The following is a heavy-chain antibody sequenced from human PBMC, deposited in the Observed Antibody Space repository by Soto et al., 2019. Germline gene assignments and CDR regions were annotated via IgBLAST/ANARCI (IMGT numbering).Heavy chain of an antibody. V-gene: IGHV1-24*01. Sequence: ASVKVSCKVSGYTLTELSMHWVRQAPGKGLEWMGGFDPEDGETIYAQKFQGRVTMTEDTSTDTAYMELSSLRSEDTAVYYCATAGFWSGYYTYFDYWGQGTLVTGSS. CDR2: FDPEDGET. J-gene: IGHJ4*02. CDR1: GYTLTELS. CDR3: ATAGFWSGYYTYFDY. D-gene: IGHD3-3*01.